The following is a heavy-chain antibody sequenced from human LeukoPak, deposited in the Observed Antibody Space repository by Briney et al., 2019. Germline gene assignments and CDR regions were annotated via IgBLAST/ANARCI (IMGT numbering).Heavy chain of an antibody. V-gene: IGHV3-11*06. Sequence: GRFTISRDNAKNSLYLQMNSLRAEDTAVYYCARDLGAFDIWGQGTMVTVS. CDR3: ARDLGAFDI. J-gene: IGHJ3*02.